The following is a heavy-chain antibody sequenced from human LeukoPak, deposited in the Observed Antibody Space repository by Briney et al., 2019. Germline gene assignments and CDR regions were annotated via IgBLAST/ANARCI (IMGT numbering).Heavy chain of an antibody. Sequence: ASVKVSCKASGYTFTGYYMHWVRQAPGQGLEWVGWINPNSGGTSYAQKFQGRVTMTRDTSISTAYMELSKLRSDDTAVYYCASSFPNYGVNCSFDYWGQGTLVTVSS. D-gene: IGHD4-23*01. V-gene: IGHV1-2*02. J-gene: IGHJ4*02. CDR3: ASSFPNYGVNCSFDY. CDR2: INPNSGGT. CDR1: GYTFTGYY.